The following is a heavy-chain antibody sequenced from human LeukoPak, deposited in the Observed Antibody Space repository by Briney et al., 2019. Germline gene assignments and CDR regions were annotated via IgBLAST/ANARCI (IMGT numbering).Heavy chain of an antibody. J-gene: IGHJ4*02. CDR1: GFTFDDYA. Sequence: PGGSLRLSCAASGFTFDDYAMHWVRQAPGKGLEWVSAISGSGGSTYYADSVKGRFTISRDNSKNTLYLQMNSLRAEDTAVYYCAKRGSRGYFTQYYFDYWGQGTLVTVSS. D-gene: IGHD3-22*01. CDR2: ISGSGGST. V-gene: IGHV3-23*01. CDR3: AKRGSRGYFTQYYFDY.